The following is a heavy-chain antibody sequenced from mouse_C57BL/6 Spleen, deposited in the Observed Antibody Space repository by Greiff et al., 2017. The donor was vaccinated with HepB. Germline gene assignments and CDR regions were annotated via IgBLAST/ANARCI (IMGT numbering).Heavy chain of an antibody. J-gene: IGHJ1*03. CDR2: IYPGSGST. D-gene: IGHD1-1*01. V-gene: IGHV1-55*01. CDR1: GYTFTSYW. CDR3: ARRSTVVPYWYFDV. Sequence: QVQLQQPGAELVKPGASVKMSCKASGYTFTSYWITWVKQRPGQGLEWIGDIYPGSGSTDYNEKFKSKATLTVDTSSSTAYMQLSSLTSEDSAVYDCARRSTVVPYWYFDVWGTGTTVTVSS.